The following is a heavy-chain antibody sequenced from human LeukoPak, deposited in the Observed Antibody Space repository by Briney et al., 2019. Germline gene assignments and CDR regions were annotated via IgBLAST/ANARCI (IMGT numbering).Heavy chain of an antibody. CDR3: AKEAAVIAIPYFDY. J-gene: IGHJ4*02. Sequence: GASLRLSCAATGFTFRNYAMRWVRQAPGKGLEWVSGISSDGRAFYADSVKGRFTISRDNSKNTLYLQMNSLRAEDTAVYYCAKEAAVIAIPYFDYWGQGTLVTVSS. CDR1: GFTFRNYA. CDR2: ISSDGRA. V-gene: IGHV3-23*01. D-gene: IGHD2-21*01.